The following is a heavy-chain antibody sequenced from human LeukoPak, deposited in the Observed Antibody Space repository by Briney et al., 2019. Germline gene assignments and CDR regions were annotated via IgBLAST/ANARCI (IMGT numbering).Heavy chain of an antibody. D-gene: IGHD5-12*01. CDR3: ARYSGYDSVPFDAFDI. CDR1: GGSISSNY. J-gene: IGHJ3*02. CDR2: IYYSGST. Sequence: SETLSLTCIVSGGSISSNYWSWIRQPPGKGLEWIGYIYYSGSTYYNPSLKSRVTISVDTSKNQFSLKLSSVTAADTAVYYCARYSGYDSVPFDAFDIWGQGTMVTVSS. V-gene: IGHV4-59*08.